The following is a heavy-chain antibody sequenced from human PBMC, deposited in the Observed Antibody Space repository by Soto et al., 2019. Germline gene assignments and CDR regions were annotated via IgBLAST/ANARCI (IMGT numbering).Heavy chain of an antibody. V-gene: IGHV3-15*01. Sequence: LSLTCAASGFTFSNAWMSWVRQAPGKGLEWVGRIKSKTDGGTTDYAAPVKGRFTISRDDSKNTLYLQMNSLKTEDTAVYYCTTVYCGGDCYPDYWGQGTLVTVSS. CDR1: GFTFSNAW. CDR2: IKSKTDGGTT. D-gene: IGHD2-21*02. CDR3: TTVYCGGDCYPDY. J-gene: IGHJ4*02.